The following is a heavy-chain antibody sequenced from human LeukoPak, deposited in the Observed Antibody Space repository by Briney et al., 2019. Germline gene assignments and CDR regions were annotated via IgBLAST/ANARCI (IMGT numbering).Heavy chain of an antibody. CDR2: IIGSGGNT. V-gene: IGHV3-23*01. Sequence: PGGSLRLSCAASGFSFSSYAMNWVRQAPGKGLEWVSTIIGSGGNTHYADSVKGRFTISRDNSKNTLYLQMNSLRAEDTAVDYCAKGDDFWTPGQFDYWGQGTLVTVSS. CDR3: AKGDDFWTPGQFDY. J-gene: IGHJ4*02. D-gene: IGHD3-3*01. CDR1: GFSFSSYA.